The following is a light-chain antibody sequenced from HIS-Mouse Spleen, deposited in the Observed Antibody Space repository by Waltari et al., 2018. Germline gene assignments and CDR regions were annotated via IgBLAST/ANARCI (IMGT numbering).Light chain of an antibody. CDR1: SSDVGSYTL. CDR3: CSYAGSSTVV. CDR2: EGS. V-gene: IGLV2-23*01. Sequence: QSALTQPAAVSGSPGQSITISCTGTSSDVGSYTLVSWYQQPPGNAPKLMIYEGSKRPSGCSNRFSGSKSGNTASLTISGLQAEDEADYYCCSYAGSSTVVFGGGTKLTVL. J-gene: IGLJ2*01.